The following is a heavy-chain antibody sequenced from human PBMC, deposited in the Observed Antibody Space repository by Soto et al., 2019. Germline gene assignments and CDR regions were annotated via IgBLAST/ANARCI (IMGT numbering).Heavy chain of an antibody. CDR2: ISGGGHGT. V-gene: IGHV3-23*01. Sequence: PGGSLRLSCAASGFPFDNYGMSWVRLAPGKGLEWISGISGGGHGTNYADSVKGRFTISRDNSRNTLYLQMNSLRVEDTAVYYCAQDPTLQLGFWGQGPMVTV. CDR1: GFPFDNYG. CDR3: AQDPTLQLGF. D-gene: IGHD1-1*01. J-gene: IGHJ3*01.